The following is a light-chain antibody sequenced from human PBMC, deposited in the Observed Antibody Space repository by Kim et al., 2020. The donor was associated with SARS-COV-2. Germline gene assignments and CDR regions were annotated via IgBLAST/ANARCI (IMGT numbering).Light chain of an antibody. V-gene: IGLV3-19*01. CDR3: YARDSSTDHWV. Sequence: SSELTQDPAVSVALGQTVRITCQGDTLGPYYASWYQKKPGQAPVLVVYGRNSRPSGIPDRFYGSTSGKTAYLIITGAQAEDEADYYCYARDSSTDHWVFGGGTKVNVL. CDR2: GRN. J-gene: IGLJ3*02. CDR1: TLGPYY.